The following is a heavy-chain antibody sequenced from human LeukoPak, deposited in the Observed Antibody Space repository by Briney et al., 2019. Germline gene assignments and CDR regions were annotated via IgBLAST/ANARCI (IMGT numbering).Heavy chain of an antibody. Sequence: GGSLRLSCAASGFTFSSYAMSWVRQAPGKGLEWVSAISGSGGSTYYADSVKGRFTISRDNSKNTLYLQMNSLRAENTAVYYCAKDLGDYDILTGYFPFDYWGQGTLVTVSS. CDR3: AKDLGDYDILTGYFPFDY. D-gene: IGHD3-9*01. CDR1: GFTFSSYA. CDR2: ISGSGGST. V-gene: IGHV3-23*01. J-gene: IGHJ4*02.